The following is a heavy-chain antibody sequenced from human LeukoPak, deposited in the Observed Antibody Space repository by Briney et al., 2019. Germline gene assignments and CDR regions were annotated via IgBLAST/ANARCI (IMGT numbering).Heavy chain of an antibody. Sequence: GGSLRLSCAASGFTFSNYGMHWVRQAPGKGLEWVAVISYDGSNKYYADSVKGRFTISRDNSKNTLYLQMNSLRAEDTAVYYCAKELHDYGDFDYWGQGTLVTVSS. CDR2: ISYDGSNK. CDR3: AKELHDYGDFDY. V-gene: IGHV3-30*18. D-gene: IGHD4-17*01. J-gene: IGHJ4*02. CDR1: GFTFSNYG.